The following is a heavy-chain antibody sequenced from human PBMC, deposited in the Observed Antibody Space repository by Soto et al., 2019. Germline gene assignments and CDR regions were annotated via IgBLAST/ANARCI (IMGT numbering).Heavy chain of an antibody. D-gene: IGHD5-18*01. CDR1: GGSFSGYY. V-gene: IGHV4-34*01. CDR2: INHSGST. J-gene: IGHJ4*02. Sequence: SETLSLTCAVYGGSFSGYYWSWIRQPPGKGLEWIGEINHSGSTNYNPSLKSRVTISVDTSKNQFSLKLSSVTAADTAVYYCARGSEGGYSYGYGVLTKYYFDYWSQGTLVTVSS. CDR3: ARGSEGGYSYGYGVLTKYYFDY.